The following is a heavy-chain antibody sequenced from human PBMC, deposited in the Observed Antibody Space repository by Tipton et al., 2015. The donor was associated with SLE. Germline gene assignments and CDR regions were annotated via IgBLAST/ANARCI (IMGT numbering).Heavy chain of an antibody. Sequence: TLSLTCAVNGGSFSGYYWNWVRQPPGKGLEWIGYIYSSGSINYTPSLKNRVTISLDTSKNQFSLKLSSVTAADTAVYWCARANRLPYRVYFDSWGQGTLVTVSS. CDR3: ARANRLPYRVYFDS. D-gene: IGHD1-14*01. J-gene: IGHJ4*02. V-gene: IGHV4-34*11. CDR2: IYSSGSI. CDR1: GGSFSGYY.